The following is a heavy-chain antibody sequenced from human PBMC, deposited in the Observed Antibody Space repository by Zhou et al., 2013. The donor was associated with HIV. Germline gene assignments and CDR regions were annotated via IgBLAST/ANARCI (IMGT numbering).Heavy chain of an antibody. V-gene: IGHV1-69*13. CDR1: GGTFSSYA. D-gene: IGHD3-22*01. CDR2: IIPIFGTA. CDR3: ARGSYYYDSSGYYGGDSAFDI. J-gene: IGHJ3*02. Sequence: QVQLVQSGAEVKKPGSSVKVSCKASGGTFSSYAISWVRQAPGQGLEWMGRIIPIFGTANYAQKFQGRVTITADESTSTAYMELSSLRSEDTAVYYCARGSYYYDSSGYYGGDSAFDIWGQGTMVTVSS.